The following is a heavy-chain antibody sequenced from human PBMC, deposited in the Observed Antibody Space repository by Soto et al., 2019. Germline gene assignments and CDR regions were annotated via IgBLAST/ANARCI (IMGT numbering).Heavy chain of an antibody. D-gene: IGHD2-2*01. V-gene: IGHV1-18*01. J-gene: IGHJ5*02. CDR2: ISLYSDGT. Sequence: SVKVCCETSGYTFSNYGITWVRQAPGQPLEWLGWISLYSDGTNYAQKFQGRVSMTTDTSTTTAYMELRSLRSDDTAVYYCARVVPGAEAWFGPWGQGTLVTASS. CDR1: GYTFSNYG. CDR3: ARVVPGAEAWFGP.